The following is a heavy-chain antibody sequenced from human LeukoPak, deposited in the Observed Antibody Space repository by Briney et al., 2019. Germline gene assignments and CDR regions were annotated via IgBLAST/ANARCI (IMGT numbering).Heavy chain of an antibody. CDR2: IYYSGST. Sequence: PSETLSLTCTISGGSISHFLWSSIRQPPGKGLEWIGYIYYSGSTKYNPSLKSRVAISIDTSKNQFSLKLSSVTAADTAVYYCGRDSLGSGGTYYWGQGTLVTVSS. J-gene: IGHJ4*02. CDR1: GGSISHFL. CDR3: GRDSLGSGGTYY. V-gene: IGHV4-59*13. D-gene: IGHD6-19*01.